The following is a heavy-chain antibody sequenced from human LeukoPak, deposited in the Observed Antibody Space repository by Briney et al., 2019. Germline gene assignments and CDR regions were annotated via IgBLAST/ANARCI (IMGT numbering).Heavy chain of an antibody. V-gene: IGHV1-2*02. CDR3: ARARWQLVPYFDS. Sequence: GASVKVSCKASGYTFTDYYMHWVRQAPGQGLEWMGWINPNSDGTNFAQKFQGRVAMTRDTSISTAYLELGSLRSDDTAVYFCARARWQLVPYFDSWGQGTLVTVSS. D-gene: IGHD6-6*01. J-gene: IGHJ4*02. CDR1: GYTFTDYY. CDR2: INPNSDGT.